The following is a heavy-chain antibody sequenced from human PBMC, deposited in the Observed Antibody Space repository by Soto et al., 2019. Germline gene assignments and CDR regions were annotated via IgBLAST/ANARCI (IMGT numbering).Heavy chain of an antibody. Sequence: GASVKLSCEACGDSFTGYYMHWVRQAPGQGLEWMGWINPNSGGTNYAQKLQGWVTMTRDTSISTAYMELSRLRSDDTAVYYCARGSSSYYYYMDVWGKGTTVTVSS. CDR3: ARGSSSYYYYMDV. V-gene: IGHV1-2*04. D-gene: IGHD6-6*01. CDR2: INPNSGGT. J-gene: IGHJ6*03. CDR1: GDSFTGYY.